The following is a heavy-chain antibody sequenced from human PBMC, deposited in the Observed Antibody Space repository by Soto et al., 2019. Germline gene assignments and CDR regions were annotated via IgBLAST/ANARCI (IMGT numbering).Heavy chain of an antibody. CDR1: GFTFSRYG. CDR2: IRYDGSNT. D-gene: IGHD2-8*01. V-gene: IGHV3-33*08. CDR3: ATDGKCMTKVWSTAGYGLDF. J-gene: IGHJ6*02. Sequence: PGGSLRLSCAASGFTFSRYGMNWVRQAPGKGLQWMSGIRYDGSNTYYAESVRGRFTVSRDNSKNTLYLQMNSLRAEDTALYYCATDGKCMTKVWSTAGYGLDFWGQGTMVTVSS.